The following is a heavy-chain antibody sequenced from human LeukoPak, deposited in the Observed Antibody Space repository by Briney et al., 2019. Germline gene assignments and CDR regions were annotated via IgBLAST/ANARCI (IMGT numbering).Heavy chain of an antibody. V-gene: IGHV3-23*01. CDR2: ISGSGGST. Sequence: GGSLRLSCAASGFTFSSYAMNWVRQAPGKGLEWVSAISGSGGSTYYAGSVKGRFTISRDNSKNTLYLQMNSLRAEDTAVYYCAHISSSWPDYWGQGTLVTVSS. D-gene: IGHD6-13*01. CDR3: AHISSSWPDY. J-gene: IGHJ4*02. CDR1: GFTFSSYA.